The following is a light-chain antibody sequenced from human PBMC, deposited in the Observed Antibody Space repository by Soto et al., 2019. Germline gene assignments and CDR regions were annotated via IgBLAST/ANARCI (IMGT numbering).Light chain of an antibody. CDR2: DAS. J-gene: IGKJ1*01. CDR1: QNVDNW. V-gene: IGKV1-5*01. CDR3: QRYNSNSRT. Sequence: GDRVTITCRTSQNVDNWVAWHQQKPGKAPKFLIYDASNMASGVPSRFSGRGSGTEFTLTISSLQPDDFATYYCQRYNSNSRTFGQGTRV.